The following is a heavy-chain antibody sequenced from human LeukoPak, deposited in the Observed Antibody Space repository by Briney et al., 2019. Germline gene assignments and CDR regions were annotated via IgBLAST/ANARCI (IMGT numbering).Heavy chain of an antibody. CDR3: ARDLLNEGNHLDY. CDR1: GGSISSGDYY. V-gene: IGHV4-30-4*01. D-gene: IGHD4-23*01. CDR2: IYYSGST. J-gene: IGHJ4*02. Sequence: SSETLSLTCTVSGGSISSGDYYWSWIRQPPGKGLEWIGYIYYSGSTYYNPSLKSRVTISVDTSKNQFSLKLSSVTAADTAVYYCARDLLNEGNHLDYWGQGTLVTVSS.